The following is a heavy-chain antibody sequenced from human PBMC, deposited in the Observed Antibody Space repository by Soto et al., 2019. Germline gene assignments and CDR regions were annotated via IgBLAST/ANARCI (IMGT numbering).Heavy chain of an antibody. D-gene: IGHD6-13*01. CDR1: GYTFTTLP. Sequence: QVHLVQSGAEVKKPGASMKVSCKTSGYTFTTLPIHWVRQAPGQRLEWMGWINPGTGSTEYSQKFQGRVSITRDTSASTGYMELSSLRSEDTAVYYCASRPGMEGGPFDFWGQGTLLTVSS. CDR2: INPGTGST. J-gene: IGHJ4*02. CDR3: ASRPGMEGGPFDF. V-gene: IGHV1-3*01.